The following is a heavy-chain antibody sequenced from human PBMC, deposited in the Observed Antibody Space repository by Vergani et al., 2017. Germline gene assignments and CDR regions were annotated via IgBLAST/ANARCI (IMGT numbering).Heavy chain of an antibody. J-gene: IGHJ3*01. CDR2: IYVSGIT. V-gene: IGHV4-61*02. Sequence: QVQLQESGPGLVKPSQTLSLTCTVSGASINNDFYYWHWIRQPAGKGLEWIGRIYVSGITDYNSSLQSRVPMSVDTSHNQFSLTLPSVTAADTAFYYCARYNKQLRPRAFDLWVQGTMVTVSS. CDR3: ARYNKQLRPRAFDL. CDR1: GASINNDFYY. D-gene: IGHD1-14*01.